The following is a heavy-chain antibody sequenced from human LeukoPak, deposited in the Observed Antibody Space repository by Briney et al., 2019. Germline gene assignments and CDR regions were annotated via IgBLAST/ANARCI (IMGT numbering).Heavy chain of an antibody. CDR3: ARNGGDYYYYYGMDV. CDR2: INPNSGGT. V-gene: IGHV1-2*06. CDR1: GYTFTGYH. Sequence: ASVNVSCTTSGYTFTGYHIHWVRQAPGQGLEWMGRINPNSGGTNYAQKFQGRVTMTRDTSISTAYMELSRLRSDDTAVYYCARNGGDYYYYYGMDVWGQGTTVTVSS. D-gene: IGHD2-8*01. J-gene: IGHJ6*02.